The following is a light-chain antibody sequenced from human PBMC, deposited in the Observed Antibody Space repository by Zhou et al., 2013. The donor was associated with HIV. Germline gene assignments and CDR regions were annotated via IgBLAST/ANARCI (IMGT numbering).Light chain of an antibody. Sequence: DSQVTQTPSSLSASVGDSVVITCRASQSISSYLNWYQQKPGKAPKLLIYAASSLQSGVPSRFSGSGSGTDFTLTISSLQPEDFATYYCQQTYSNPWTFGQGTKVEIK. J-gene: IGKJ1*01. CDR1: QSISSY. V-gene: IGKV1-39*01. CDR3: QQTYSNPWT. CDR2: AAS.